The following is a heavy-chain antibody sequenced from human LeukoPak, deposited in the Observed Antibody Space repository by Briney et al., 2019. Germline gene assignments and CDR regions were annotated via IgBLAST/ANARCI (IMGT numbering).Heavy chain of an antibody. D-gene: IGHD3-9*01. Sequence: GESLKISCKGSGYSFTSYWIGWVRQMPGKGLEWMGIIYPGDSDTRYSPSFQGQATISADKSISTAYLQWSSLKASDTAMYYCARYLRYFDWLADYWGQGTLVTVSS. V-gene: IGHV5-51*01. CDR3: ARYLRYFDWLADY. CDR2: IYPGDSDT. J-gene: IGHJ4*02. CDR1: GYSFTSYW.